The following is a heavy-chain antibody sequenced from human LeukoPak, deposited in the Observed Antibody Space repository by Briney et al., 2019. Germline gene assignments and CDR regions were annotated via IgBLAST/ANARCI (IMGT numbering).Heavy chain of an antibody. J-gene: IGHJ1*01. CDR2: ISGSGGST. D-gene: IGHD4-17*01. Sequence: PGGSLRLSCAASGFTFSSYAMSWVRQAPGKGLGWVSAISGSGGSTYYADSVKGRFTISRDNSKNTLYLQMISLRAEDTAVYYCARVAGDEYFQHWGQGTLVTVSS. CDR1: GFTFSSYA. CDR3: ARVAGDEYFQH. V-gene: IGHV3-23*01.